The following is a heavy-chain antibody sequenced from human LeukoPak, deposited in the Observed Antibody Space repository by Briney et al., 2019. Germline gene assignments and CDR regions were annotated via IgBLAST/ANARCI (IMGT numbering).Heavy chain of an antibody. CDR3: AKDPDNWNVLGAAFDI. V-gene: IGHV3-23*01. CDR2: ISGSGGST. CDR1: GFTVSSNY. D-gene: IGHD1-1*01. J-gene: IGHJ3*02. Sequence: GGSLRLSCAASGFTVSSNYMNWVRQAPGKGPEWVSAISGSGGSTYYADSVKGRFTISRDNSKNTLYLQMNSLRAEDTAVYYCAKDPDNWNVLGAAFDIWGQGTMVTVSS.